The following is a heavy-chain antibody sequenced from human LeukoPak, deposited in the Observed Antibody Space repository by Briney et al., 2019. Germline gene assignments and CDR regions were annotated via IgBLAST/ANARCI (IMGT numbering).Heavy chain of an antibody. Sequence: ASVKVSCKASGYTFTSYYMHWVRQAPGQGLEWMGIINPSGGSTGYAQKFQGRVTMTRDMSTSTVYMELSSLRSEDTAVYYCARRFCTNGVCYHDRGAFDIWGQGTMVTVSS. CDR1: GYTFTSYY. D-gene: IGHD2-8*01. V-gene: IGHV1-46*01. CDR2: INPSGGST. CDR3: ARRFCTNGVCYHDRGAFDI. J-gene: IGHJ3*02.